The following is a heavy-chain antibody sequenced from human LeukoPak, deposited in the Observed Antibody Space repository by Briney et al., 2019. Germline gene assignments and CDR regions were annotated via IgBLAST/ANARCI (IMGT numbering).Heavy chain of an antibody. CDR3: ARASLPTVTSRGDGNFDY. D-gene: IGHD4-17*01. CDR2: IIPILGIA. J-gene: IGHJ4*02. V-gene: IGHV1-69*04. CDR1: GGTFGSYA. Sequence: VASVKVSCKASGGTFGSYAISWVRQAPGQGLEWMGRIIPILGIANYAQKFQGRVTITADKSTSTAYMELSSLRSEDTAVYYCARASLPTVTSRGDGNFDYWGQGTLVTVSS.